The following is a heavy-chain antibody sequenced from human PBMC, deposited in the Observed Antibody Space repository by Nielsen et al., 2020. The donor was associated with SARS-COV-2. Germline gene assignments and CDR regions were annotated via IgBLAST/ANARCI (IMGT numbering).Heavy chain of an antibody. Sequence: GESLKISCAASGFTFSTYAMSWVRQAPGKGLECVSVIYSGDTSPYYADSVKGRFTISRDNSKKTLYLQMNSLRVEDTAVYYCVKGESPLNYWDQGTLVTVSS. CDR2: IYSGDTSP. CDR3: VKGESPLNY. CDR1: GFTFSTYA. V-gene: IGHV3-23*03. J-gene: IGHJ4*02.